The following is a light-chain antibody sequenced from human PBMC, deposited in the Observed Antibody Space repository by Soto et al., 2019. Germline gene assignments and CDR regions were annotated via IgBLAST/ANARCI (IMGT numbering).Light chain of an antibody. V-gene: IGKV3-11*01. CDR1: QSVSSY. CDR3: QQRSNWP. Sequence: EIVLTQSPATLSLSPGARATLSCRASQSVSSYLAWYQQKPGQAPRLLIYDASNRATGIPARFSGSGSGTDFTLTISSLEPEDCAVYYCQQRSNWPLGQGTKLEIK. CDR2: DAS. J-gene: IGKJ2*01.